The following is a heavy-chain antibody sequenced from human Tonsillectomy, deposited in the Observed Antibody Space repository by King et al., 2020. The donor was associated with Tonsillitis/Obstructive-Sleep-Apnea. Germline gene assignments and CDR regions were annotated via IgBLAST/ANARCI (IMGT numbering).Heavy chain of an antibody. CDR3: AKDRQRAARNYYYTDV. CDR2: ISYDGSNK. V-gene: IGHV3-30*18. CDR1: GFTFSSYG. J-gene: IGHJ6*03. Sequence: QLVQSGGGVVQPGRSLRLSCAASGFTFSSYGMHWVRQAPGKGLEWVAVISYDGSNKYYADSVKGRFTISRDNSKNTLYLQMNSLRAEDTAVYYCAKDRQRAARNYYYTDVWGKGTTVTVSS. D-gene: IGHD6-6*01.